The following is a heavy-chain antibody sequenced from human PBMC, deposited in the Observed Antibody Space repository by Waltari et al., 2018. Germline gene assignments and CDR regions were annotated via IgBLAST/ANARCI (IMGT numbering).Heavy chain of an antibody. V-gene: IGHV3-23*01. J-gene: IGHJ4*02. Sequence: EVQLLQSGGGLVQPGGSLTVSCAASGFIFSSYDRSWVGQAPGQGLEGVAYMCYHGATTMYADSVVGRFTVSRDNSKSTLSLHMNDLSAADTAIYYCAKDSVHSSGWYWYYWGQGTLVTVSS. CDR3: AKDSVHSSGWYWYY. D-gene: IGHD6-19*01. CDR2: MCYHGATT. CDR1: GFIFSSYD.